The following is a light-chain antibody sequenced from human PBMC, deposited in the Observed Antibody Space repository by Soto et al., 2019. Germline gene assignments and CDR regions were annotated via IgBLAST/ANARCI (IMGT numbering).Light chain of an antibody. Sequence: DIQMTQSPPILSASVGDRVTITCRASQSISFYLAWYQQRPGKAPKVLIWDASTLHRGVPSRFSGSGSGTEFTHTNRSLQTADFATYYRQQYNGYSTWTLGQGTKVEIK. J-gene: IGKJ1*01. V-gene: IGKV1-5*01. CDR3: QQYNGYSTWT. CDR1: QSISFY. CDR2: DAS.